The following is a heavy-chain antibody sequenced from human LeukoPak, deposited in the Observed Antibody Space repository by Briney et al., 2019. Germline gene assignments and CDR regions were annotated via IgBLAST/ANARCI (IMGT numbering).Heavy chain of an antibody. CDR1: GFTFSSYA. CDR3: AKGLVGSGWIYFDY. CDR2: ISGSGGST. Sequence: GGSLRLSCAASGFTFSSYAMIWVRQAPGKGLEWVSAISGSGGSTYYADSVKGRFTISRDNSKNTLYLQMNSLRAEDTAVYYCAKGLVGSGWIYFDYWGQGTLVTVSS. D-gene: IGHD6-19*01. J-gene: IGHJ4*02. V-gene: IGHV3-23*01.